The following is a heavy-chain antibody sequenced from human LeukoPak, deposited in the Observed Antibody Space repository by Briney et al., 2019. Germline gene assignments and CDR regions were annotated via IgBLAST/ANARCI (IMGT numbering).Heavy chain of an antibody. V-gene: IGHV4-59*01. CDR2: IYYSGST. CDR1: GGSISSFY. Sequence: SETLSLTCTVSGGSISSFYWSWIRQPPGKGLEWIGYIYYSGSTNYNPSLKSRVTISVDTSKNQFSLKLSSVTAADTAVYYCARSITSSWYGDFQHWGQGTLVTVSS. J-gene: IGHJ1*01. D-gene: IGHD6-13*01. CDR3: ARSITSSWYGDFQH.